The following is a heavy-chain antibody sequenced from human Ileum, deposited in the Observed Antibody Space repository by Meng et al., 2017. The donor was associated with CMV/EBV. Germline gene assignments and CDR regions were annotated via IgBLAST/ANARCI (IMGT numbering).Heavy chain of an antibody. Sequence: SFAAARLPFTNYALHWVRQAPGKGLEWVAVISYYGDDRYVESVKGRFTISRDNSKNRVSLQMNNLGAEDTAAYFCARITGDHDDFWGQGTLVTVSS. CDR1: RLPFTNYA. CDR2: ISYYGDDR. D-gene: IGHD7-27*01. J-gene: IGHJ4*02. CDR3: ARITGDHDDF. V-gene: IGHV3-30*03.